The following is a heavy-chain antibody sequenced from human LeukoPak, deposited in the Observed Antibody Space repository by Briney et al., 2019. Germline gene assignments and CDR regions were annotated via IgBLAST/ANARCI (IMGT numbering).Heavy chain of an antibody. J-gene: IGHJ4*02. CDR2: IYYSGST. CDR3: ARRRDYFDY. V-gene: IGHV4-59*01. Sequence: SETLSLTCTVSGGSISSYYWSWIRQPPGKGLEWIGYIYYSGSTNYNPSLKSRVTISVDTSKNQFSLKLSSVTAADTAVYYCARRRDYFDYWGQGTLVTVSS. CDR1: GGSISSYY.